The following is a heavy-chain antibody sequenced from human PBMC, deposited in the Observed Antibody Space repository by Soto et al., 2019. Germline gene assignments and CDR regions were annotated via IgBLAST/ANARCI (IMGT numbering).Heavy chain of an antibody. CDR3: ARGWYYYDSSGYPYYFDY. V-gene: IGHV1-18*01. CDR2: ISAYNGNT. J-gene: IGHJ4*02. CDR1: GYTFTSYC. D-gene: IGHD3-22*01. Sequence: VSVKVSCKASGYTFTSYCISWLRPAPGQGLEWMGWISAYNGNTNYAQKLQGRVTMTTDTSTSTAYMELRSLRSDDTAVYYCARGWYYYDSSGYPYYFDYWGQGTLVTVSS.